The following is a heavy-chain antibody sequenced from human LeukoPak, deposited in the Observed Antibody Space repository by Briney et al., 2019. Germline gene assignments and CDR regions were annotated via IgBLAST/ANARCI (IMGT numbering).Heavy chain of an antibody. CDR2: INPSGGST. CDR1: GYSFFSYG. CDR3: ARGNPGVIDY. Sequence: GASVKVSCKAFGYSFFSYGISWVRQAPGQGLEWMGMINPSGGSTSYAQKFQGRVAMTRDTSTSTVYMELSSLRSEDTAVYYCARGNPGVIDYWGQGTLVTVSS. J-gene: IGHJ4*02. V-gene: IGHV1-46*01. D-gene: IGHD3-10*01.